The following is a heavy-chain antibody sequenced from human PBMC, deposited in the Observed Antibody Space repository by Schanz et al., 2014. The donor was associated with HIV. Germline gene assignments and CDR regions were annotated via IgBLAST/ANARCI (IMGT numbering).Heavy chain of an antibody. CDR2: ISSDGSNT. D-gene: IGHD1-26*01. J-gene: IGHJ6*02. Sequence: EVQLVESGGGLVQPGGPLRLSCEVPGISSDNNWWHWVRKVQGKGRGGVSRISSDGSNTNYADSVKGRFTISRDNAKNTLYLQMNSLRAEDTAVYYCARTSRIVIPDRDPRLSYLYGMDVWGQGTTVTVSS. CDR1: GISSDNNW. V-gene: IGHV3-74*01. CDR3: ARTSRIVIPDRDPRLSYLYGMDV.